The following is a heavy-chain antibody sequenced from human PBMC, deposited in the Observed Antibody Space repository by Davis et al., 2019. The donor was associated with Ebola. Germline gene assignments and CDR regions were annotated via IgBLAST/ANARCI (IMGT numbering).Heavy chain of an antibody. CDR2: INGDETIT. D-gene: IGHD4-17*01. J-gene: IGHJ4*02. Sequence: GESLKISCSASGSTFSDYWMHWVRQAPGKGLVWVSRINGDETITAYADSVNGRFAISRDNTKNTLYLQLNSLTAEDTAVYYCTKDFDYVNGYWGQGTLVTVSS. V-gene: IGHV3-74*01. CDR1: GSTFSDYW. CDR3: TKDFDYVNGY.